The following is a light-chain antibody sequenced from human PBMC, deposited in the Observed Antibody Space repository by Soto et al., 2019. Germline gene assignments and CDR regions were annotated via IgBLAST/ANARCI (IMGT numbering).Light chain of an antibody. Sequence: EIVLTQSPGTLSLSPGERATLSCRDSQSVSSSYLAWYQQKPGQAPRPLIYGTSSRAIGIPYRFSGSGSGRDFTLTISRLEPEDFAVYYCQQYGSAPWTFGQGTKVEIK. CDR1: QSVSSSY. CDR2: GTS. CDR3: QQYGSAPWT. J-gene: IGKJ1*01. V-gene: IGKV3-20*01.